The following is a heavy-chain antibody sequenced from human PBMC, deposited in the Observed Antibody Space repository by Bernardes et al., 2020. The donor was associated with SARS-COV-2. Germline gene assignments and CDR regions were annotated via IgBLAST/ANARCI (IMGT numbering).Heavy chain of an antibody. CDR1: GYSFTNYW. D-gene: IGHD2-15*01. V-gene: IGHV5-51*01. CDR2: IYPGDSDT. CDR3: ARHGGGYCTGDTCYSDHQDADDI. Sequence: GESLKISCEGSGYSFTNYWIGWVRQMPGKGLEWMGIIYPGDSDTRYSPPFQGQVTISADNAISSAYLQWTSLKASDTAMYYCARHGGGYCTGDTCYSDHQDADDIGGQGTLVTVSS. J-gene: IGHJ3*02.